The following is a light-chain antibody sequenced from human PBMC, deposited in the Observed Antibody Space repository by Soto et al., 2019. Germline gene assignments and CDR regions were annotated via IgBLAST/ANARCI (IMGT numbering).Light chain of an antibody. Sequence: QSALTQPASVSGSPGQSITISCTGTSSDVGTYNYVSWYQLHPGKAPKLMVYEVTNRPSGVSNRFSGSKSGNTASLTISGLQAEDEADYYCSSYTRSDIFIFGTGTKVTVL. CDR1: SSDVGTYNY. CDR2: EVT. V-gene: IGLV2-14*01. J-gene: IGLJ1*01. CDR3: SSYTRSDIFI.